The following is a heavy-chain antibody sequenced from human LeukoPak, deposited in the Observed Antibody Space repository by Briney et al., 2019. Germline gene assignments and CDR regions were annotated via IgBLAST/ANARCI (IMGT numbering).Heavy chain of an antibody. CDR3: ARSSGALDC. CDR2: ISYSGST. D-gene: IGHD3-10*01. Sequence: PSETLSLTCTVSGGSISSYYWSWIRQPPGKGLEWIGYISYSGSTNFNPSLKSRVTISVDTSKNQFSLKLSSVTAADTAVYYCARSSGALDCWGQGTLVTVSS. CDR1: GGSISSYY. J-gene: IGHJ4*02. V-gene: IGHV4-59*12.